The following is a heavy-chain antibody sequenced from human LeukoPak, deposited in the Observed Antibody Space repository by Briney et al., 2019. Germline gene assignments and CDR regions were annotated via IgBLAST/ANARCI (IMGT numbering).Heavy chain of an antibody. CDR2: ISDSGGET. D-gene: IGHD2-2*01. V-gene: IGHV3-23*01. CDR3: AKVPAGTDNWFDP. CDR1: GFTFSYYA. J-gene: IGHJ5*02. Sequence: GGSLRLSCAASGFTFSYYAMSWVRQAPGRGLEWVSVISDSGGETSYADSGKGRFTISRDNSKNTVYLQMSSLRAEDTAVYYCAKVPAGTDNWFDPWGQGTLVTVSS.